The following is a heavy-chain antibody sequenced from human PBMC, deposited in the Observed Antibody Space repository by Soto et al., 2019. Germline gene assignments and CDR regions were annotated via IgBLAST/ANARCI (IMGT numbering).Heavy chain of an antibody. CDR3: ARDMVRGMDV. Sequence: EVQLVECGGGLVQPGESLRRSCAASGFTVSSNYMSWVRQAPGKGLEWVSVIYSGGSTYYADSVKGRFTISRDNSKNTLYLQMNSLRAEDTAVYYCARDMVRGMDVWGQGTTVIVSS. D-gene: IGHD3-10*01. CDR1: GFTVSSNY. J-gene: IGHJ6*02. V-gene: IGHV3-66*01. CDR2: IYSGGST.